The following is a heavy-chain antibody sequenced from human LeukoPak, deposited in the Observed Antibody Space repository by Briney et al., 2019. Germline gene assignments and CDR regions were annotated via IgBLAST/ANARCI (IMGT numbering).Heavy chain of an antibody. CDR2: ISSSSSYT. Sequence: GGSVRLSCAASGFTFSDYYMSWIRQAPGKGLEWVSYISSSSSYTNYADSVKGRFTISRDNAKNSLYLQMNSLRAEDTAVYYCARAQGRYCSSTSCYDGSDYWGQGTLVTVSS. D-gene: IGHD2-2*01. V-gene: IGHV3-11*06. CDR1: GFTFSDYY. CDR3: ARAQGRYCSSTSCYDGSDY. J-gene: IGHJ4*02.